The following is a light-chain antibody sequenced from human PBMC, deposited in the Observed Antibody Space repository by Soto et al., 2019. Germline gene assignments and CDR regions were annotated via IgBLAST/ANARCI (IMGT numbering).Light chain of an antibody. J-gene: IGKJ2*01. CDR2: DAS. CDR1: QTISNW. V-gene: IGKV1-5*01. Sequence: DIQMAQSPSTLSASVGDRVTITCRASQTISNWLAWDQQKPGRAPNLLIYDASVLASGVPSRFSGSGSGPEFTLTISSLQPDDFATYFCQQYNSYPYTFGPGTKLEI. CDR3: QQYNSYPYT.